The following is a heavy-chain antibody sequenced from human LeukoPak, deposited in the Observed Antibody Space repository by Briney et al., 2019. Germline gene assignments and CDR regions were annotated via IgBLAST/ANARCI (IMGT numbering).Heavy chain of an antibody. V-gene: IGHV1-24*01. J-gene: IGHJ6*02. CDR3: ARMWSPYYYGMDV. CDR1: GYTLTELS. Sequence: RASVKVSCKVSGYTLTELSMHWVRQAPGKGLEWMGGFDPEDGETIYAQKFQGRVTMTRNTSISTAYMELSSLRSEDTAVYYCARMWSPYYYGMDVWGQGTTVTVSS. CDR2: FDPEDGET. D-gene: IGHD2-21*01.